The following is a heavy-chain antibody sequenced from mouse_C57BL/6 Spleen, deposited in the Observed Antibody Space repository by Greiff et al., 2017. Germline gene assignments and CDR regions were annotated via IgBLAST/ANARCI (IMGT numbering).Heavy chain of an antibody. CDR3: ADGSRAY. J-gene: IGHJ3*01. V-gene: IGHV1-82*01. Sequence: VQLQQSGPELVKPGASVKISCKASGYAFSSSWMNWVKQRPGQGLEWIGRVYPGDGDTNYNGKFKGKATLTADKSSSTAYMQLSSLTSEDSAVYFCADGSRAYWGQGTLVTVSA. D-gene: IGHD1-1*01. CDR2: VYPGDGDT. CDR1: GYAFSSSW.